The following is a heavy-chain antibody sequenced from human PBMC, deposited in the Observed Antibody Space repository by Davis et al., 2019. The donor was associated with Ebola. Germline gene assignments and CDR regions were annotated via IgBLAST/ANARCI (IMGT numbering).Heavy chain of an antibody. CDR2: INTNTGNP. V-gene: IGHV7-4-1*02. CDR3: ARRYSPGWYYYGMDV. J-gene: IGHJ6*04. D-gene: IGHD2-21*01. Sequence: AASVKVSCKASGYTFTNYAVHWVRQAPGQGLEWMGWINTNTGNPIYAQGSTGRFVFSLDISVGTAYLQISSLKAEDTAVYYCARRYSPGWYYYGMDVWGKGTTVTVSS. CDR1: GYTFTNYA.